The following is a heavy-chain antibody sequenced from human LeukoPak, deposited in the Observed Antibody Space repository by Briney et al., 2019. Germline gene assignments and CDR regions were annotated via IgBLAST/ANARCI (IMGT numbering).Heavy chain of an antibody. CDR1: GGSFRGYY. CDR3: ARGNKYYYDSSGYYSKYYFDY. Sequence: SETLSLTCAVYGGSFRGYYWSWIRQPPGKGLEWIGEINHSGSTNYNPSLKSRVTISVDTSKNQFSLKLSSVTAADTAVYYCARGNKYYYDSSGYYSKYYFDYWGQGTLVTVSS. D-gene: IGHD3-22*01. V-gene: IGHV4-34*01. CDR2: INHSGST. J-gene: IGHJ4*02.